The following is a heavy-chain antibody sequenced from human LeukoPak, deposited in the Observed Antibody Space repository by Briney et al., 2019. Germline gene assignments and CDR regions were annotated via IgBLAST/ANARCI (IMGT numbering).Heavy chain of an antibody. J-gene: IGHJ6*02. CDR2: IIPIFGTA. CDR1: GYTFSNYG. V-gene: IGHV1-69*13. D-gene: IGHD3-3*01. CDR3: ATTLNYDFWSGGSGEVVRYYYYYGMDV. Sequence: SVKVSCKASGYTFSNYGISWVRQAPGQGLEWMGGIIPIFGTANYAQKFQGRVTITADESTSTAYMELSSLRSEDTAVYYCATTLNYDFWSGGSGEVVRYYYYYGMDVWGQGTTVTVSS.